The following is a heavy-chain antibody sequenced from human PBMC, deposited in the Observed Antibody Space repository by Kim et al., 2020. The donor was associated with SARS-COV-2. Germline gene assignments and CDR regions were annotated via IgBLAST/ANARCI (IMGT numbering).Heavy chain of an antibody. Sequence: ASVKVSCKASGYTFTSYGIIWVRQAPGQGLEWMGWISAYNGNTNYAQKLQGRVTMTTATYTSTAYIELRSLRSDDTAVYYCARDITMVQGGFVDYYYYYGMDVWGQGTTVTVSS. D-gene: IGHD3-10*01. CDR3: ARDITMVQGGFVDYYYYYGMDV. V-gene: IGHV1-18*01. CDR1: GYTFTSYG. CDR2: ISAYNGNT. J-gene: IGHJ6*02.